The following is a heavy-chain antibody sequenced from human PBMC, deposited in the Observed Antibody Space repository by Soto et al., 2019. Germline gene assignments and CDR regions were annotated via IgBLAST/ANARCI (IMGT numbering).Heavy chain of an antibody. CDR3: AREIVVVPAAIPNWFDP. D-gene: IGHD2-2*01. V-gene: IGHV3-11*01. CDR1: GFTVSSNY. J-gene: IGHJ5*02. CDR2: ISSSGSTI. Sequence: PGGSLRLSCAASGFTVSSNYMSWVRQAPGKGLEWVSYISSSGSTIYYADSVKGRFTISRDNAKNSLYLQMNSLRAEDTAVYYCAREIVVVPAAIPNWFDPWGQGTLVTVSS.